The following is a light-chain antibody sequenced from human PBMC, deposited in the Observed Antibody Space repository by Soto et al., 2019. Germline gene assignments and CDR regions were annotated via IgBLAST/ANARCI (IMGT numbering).Light chain of an antibody. CDR3: QHLDSYST. Sequence: DIQMTQSPSTLSASVGDRVTITCRASQTTTAWVAWYQQKPGKAPKLLIYAASTLQSGVPSRFSGSGSGTEFTLTISSLQPEDFATYYCQHLDSYSTFGQGTRLEIK. CDR2: AAS. CDR1: QTTTAW. J-gene: IGKJ5*01. V-gene: IGKV1-5*01.